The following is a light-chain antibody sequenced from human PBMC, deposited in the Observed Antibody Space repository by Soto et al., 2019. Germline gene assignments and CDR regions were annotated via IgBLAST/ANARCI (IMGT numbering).Light chain of an antibody. V-gene: IGLV2-14*03. CDR2: DVS. CDR3: SSYTRSSTGV. Sequence: QSVLTQPASVSGSPGQSITISCTGTSSDVGGYNYVSWYQQHPGKAPKLMIYDVSNRPSGVSNRFSGSKSGNTASLTISGLQTEDEAAYYCSSYTRSSTGVFGGGTKLTVL. CDR1: SSDVGGYNY. J-gene: IGLJ3*02.